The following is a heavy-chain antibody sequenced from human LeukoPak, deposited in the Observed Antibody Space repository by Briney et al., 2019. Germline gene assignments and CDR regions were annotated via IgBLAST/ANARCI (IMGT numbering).Heavy chain of an antibody. CDR2: KTASDGNT. CDR1: GFTFSSYT. D-gene: IGHD7-27*01. J-gene: IGHJ4*02. Sequence: GGSLRLSCAASGFTFSSYTMSWVRQAPGKGLEWVSTKTASDGNTYYADSVKGRFTVSRDNSKNTLFLQMNSLRAEDTAVYYSAKDGGLWVSAHWGDSWGRGTLVTVSS. V-gene: IGHV3-23*01. CDR3: AKDGGLWVSAHWGDS.